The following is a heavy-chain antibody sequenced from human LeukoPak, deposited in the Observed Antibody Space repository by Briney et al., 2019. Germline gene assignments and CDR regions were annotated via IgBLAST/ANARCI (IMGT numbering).Heavy chain of an antibody. CDR3: ARGYSTSHYYLDV. J-gene: IGHJ6*03. D-gene: IGHD2/OR15-2a*01. CDR1: GFSFSRYG. Sequence: QPGGSLRLSCEASGFSFSRYGMHWVRQAPGKGLEWLALLWYDGTNKYYADSMGGRFSISRDNSRNTLYLEMSSLRADDTAVYYCARGYSTSHYYLDVWGKGTTVTVSS. CDR2: LWYDGTNK. V-gene: IGHV3-33*01.